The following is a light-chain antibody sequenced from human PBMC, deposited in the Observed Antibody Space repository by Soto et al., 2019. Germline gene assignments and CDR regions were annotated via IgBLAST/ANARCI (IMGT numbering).Light chain of an antibody. Sequence: DIVMTQSPDSLAVSLGERATINCRSSQSVLYSSSNKNYLAWYQQKPGQPPKLLIYWASTRESGVPDRFSGSGSVTDFTRTVRSLQAEDVAVYYCQQYCSSPWTFGQGTKVEIK. CDR3: QQYCSSPWT. J-gene: IGKJ1*01. V-gene: IGKV4-1*01. CDR2: WAS. CDR1: QSVLYSSSNKNY.